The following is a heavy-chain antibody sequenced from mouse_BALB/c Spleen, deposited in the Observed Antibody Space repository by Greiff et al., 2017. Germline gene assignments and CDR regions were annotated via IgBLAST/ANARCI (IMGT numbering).Heavy chain of an antibody. D-gene: IGHD1-1*01. V-gene: IGHV3-6*02. CDR3: ARKGITTGAMDY. J-gene: IGHJ4*01. CDR2: ISYDGSN. Sequence: ESGPGLVKPSQSLSLTCSVTGYSITSGYYWNWIRQFPGNKLEWMGYISYDGSNNYNPSLKNRISITRDTSKNQFFLKLNSVTTEDTATYYCARKGITTGAMDYWGQGTSVTVSS. CDR1: GYSITSGYY.